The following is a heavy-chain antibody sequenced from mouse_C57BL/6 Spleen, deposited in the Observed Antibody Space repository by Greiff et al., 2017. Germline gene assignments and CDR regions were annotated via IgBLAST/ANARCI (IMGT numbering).Heavy chain of an antibody. D-gene: IGHD4-1*01. CDR1: GYAFSSSW. J-gene: IGHJ2*01. CDR2: IYPGDGDT. CDR3: ARSWEYFDF. V-gene: IGHV1-82*01. Sequence: QVQLQQSGPELVKPGASVKISCKASGYAFSSSWMNWVKQRPGKGLEWIGRIYPGDGDTNYNGKFKGKATLTADKSSSTAYMQLRSLTSEDSAVYFCARSWEYFDFWGKGTTLTVSS.